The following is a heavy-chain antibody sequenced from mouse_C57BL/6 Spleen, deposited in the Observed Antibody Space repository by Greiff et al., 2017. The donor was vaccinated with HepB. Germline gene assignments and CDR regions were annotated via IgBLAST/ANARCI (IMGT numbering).Heavy chain of an antibody. J-gene: IGHJ1*03. Sequence: QVQLQQSGPELVKPGASVKISCKASGYAFSSSWMNWVKQRPGKGLEWIGRIYPGDGDTNYNGKFKGKATLTADKSSSTAYKQLSSLTSEDSSVYFCARRGDSYWYFDVWGTGTTVTVSS. D-gene: IGHD2-13*01. V-gene: IGHV1-82*01. CDR2: IYPGDGDT. CDR3: ARRGDSYWYFDV. CDR1: GYAFSSSW.